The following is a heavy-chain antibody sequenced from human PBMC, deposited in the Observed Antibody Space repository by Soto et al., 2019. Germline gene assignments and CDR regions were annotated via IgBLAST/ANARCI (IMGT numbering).Heavy chain of an antibody. Sequence: SETLSLTCAVSGGSISSSNWWSWVRQPPGKGLEWIGEIYHSGSTNYNPSLKSRVAISVDTSKNQFSLNLTSVTPEDTAVYYCARVQHPAYFDNWGQGTPVTVSS. CDR2: IYHSGST. CDR1: GGSISSSNW. CDR3: ARVQHPAYFDN. V-gene: IGHV4-4*02. J-gene: IGHJ4*02.